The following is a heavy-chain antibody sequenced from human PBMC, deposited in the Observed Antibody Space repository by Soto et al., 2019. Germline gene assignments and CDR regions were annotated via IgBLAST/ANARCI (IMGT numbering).Heavy chain of an antibody. J-gene: IGHJ6*02. V-gene: IGHV3-23*01. Sequence: GGSLRISCAASGFTFSSYAVSWVRQAPGEGLEWVSGISGSGGRTYYADSVKGRFTISRDNSKHTLYLQMNSLRAEDTAVYYCAKADDFWSGYHIYYYYGMDVWGQGTTVTVSS. CDR2: ISGSGGRT. CDR1: GFTFSSYA. D-gene: IGHD3-3*01. CDR3: AKADDFWSGYHIYYYYGMDV.